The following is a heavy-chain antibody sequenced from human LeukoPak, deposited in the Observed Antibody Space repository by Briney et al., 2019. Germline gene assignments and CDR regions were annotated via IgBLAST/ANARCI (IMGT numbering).Heavy chain of an antibody. Sequence: ASVKVSCKASGYTFTSYDINWVRQATGQGLEWMGWMNPNSGNTGYAQKFQGRVTMTRNTSISTAYMELSSLRSEDTAVYYCARGFSSVVEGYVYTLDYWGQGTLVTVSS. D-gene: IGHD5-12*01. CDR1: GYTFTSYD. V-gene: IGHV1-8*01. J-gene: IGHJ4*02. CDR3: ARGFSSVVEGYVYTLDY. CDR2: MNPNSGNT.